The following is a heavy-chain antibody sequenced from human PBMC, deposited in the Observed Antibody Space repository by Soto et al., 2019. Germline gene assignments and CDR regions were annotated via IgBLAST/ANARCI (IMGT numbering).Heavy chain of an antibody. D-gene: IGHD2-2*02. V-gene: IGHV3-15*01. J-gene: IGHJ5*02. Sequence: KPGGSLRLSCAASGFTFSNAWMSWVRQAPGKGLEWVGRIKSKTDGGTTDYAAPVKGRFTISRDDSKNTLYLQMNSLKTEDTAVYYCTTAERVPAAISSNWFDPWGQGTLVTVSS. CDR1: GFTFSNAW. CDR2: IKSKTDGGTT. CDR3: TTAERVPAAISSNWFDP.